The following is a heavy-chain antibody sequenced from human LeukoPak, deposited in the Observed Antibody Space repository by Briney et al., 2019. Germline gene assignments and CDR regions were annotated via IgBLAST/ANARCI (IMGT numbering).Heavy chain of an antibody. CDR3: ARDSSIAAAGLPFDY. CDR1: GYTFTSYG. Sequence: ASVKVSCKASGYTFTSYGISWVRQAPGQGLEWMGWISAYNGNTNYAQKLQGRGTITTDTSTSTAYMELRSLRSDDTAVYYCARDSSIAAAGLPFDYWGQGTLVTVSS. D-gene: IGHD6-13*01. J-gene: IGHJ4*02. CDR2: ISAYNGNT. V-gene: IGHV1-18*01.